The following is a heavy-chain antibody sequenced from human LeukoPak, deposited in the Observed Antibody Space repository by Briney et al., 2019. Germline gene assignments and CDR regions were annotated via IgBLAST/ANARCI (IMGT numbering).Heavy chain of an antibody. CDR2: IIPIFGTA. V-gene: IGHV1-69*13. Sequence: SVKVSCKASGGTFSSYAISWVRQASGQGLEWMGGIIPIFGTANYAQKFQGRVTITADESTSTAYMELSSLRSEDTAVYYCARDGYCSGGSCSRVYFDYWGQGTLVTVSS. CDR3: ARDGYCSGGSCSRVYFDY. J-gene: IGHJ4*02. D-gene: IGHD2-15*01. CDR1: GGTFSSYA.